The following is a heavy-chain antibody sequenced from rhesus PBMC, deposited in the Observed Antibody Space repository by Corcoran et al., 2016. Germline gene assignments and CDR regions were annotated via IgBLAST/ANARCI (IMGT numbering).Heavy chain of an antibody. Sequence: QVQLQESGPGLVKPSQTLSLTCAISGDSVSSNSATWNWIRQSPSRGLEWLGRTYYRSKLYHDYAQSVQNRISINPDTSKNQFSLQLNSVTPEDMAVYYCARLTYYNIWTGYYTFDYWGQGVLVTVSS. D-gene: IGHD3-3*01. CDR1: GDSVSSNSAT. V-gene: IGHV6-1*01. CDR3: ARLTYYNIWTGYYTFDY. CDR2: TYYRSKLYH. J-gene: IGHJ4*01.